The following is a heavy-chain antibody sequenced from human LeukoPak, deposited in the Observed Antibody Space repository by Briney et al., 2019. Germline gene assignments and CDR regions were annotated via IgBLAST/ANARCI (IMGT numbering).Heavy chain of an antibody. CDR3: ARDSLLAY. CDR1: GYTFTDYY. V-gene: IGHV1-2*02. CDR2: INPNSGGT. J-gene: IGHJ4*02. D-gene: IGHD2-8*02. Sequence: ASVKVACKASGYTFTDYYMHWVRQAPGQGLEWMGWINPNSGGTKYAQKFQGRVTMTRDTSISTAYMELSSLRPDDTAVYYCARDSLLAYWGQGALVTVSS.